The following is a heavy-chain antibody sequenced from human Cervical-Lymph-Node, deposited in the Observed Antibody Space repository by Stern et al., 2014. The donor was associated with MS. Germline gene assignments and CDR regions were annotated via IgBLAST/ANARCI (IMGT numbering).Heavy chain of an antibody. CDR2: IKVSGST. D-gene: IGHD3-10*01. CDR3: ARARGVGGLFDY. V-gene: IGHV4-61*02. CDR1: GGSIYSGTYF. J-gene: IGHJ4*02. Sequence: QLQLQESGPGLVKPTQTLSLTCTVSGGSIYSGTYFWSWIRQSAGKGLEWIGRIKVSGSTDYNPSRKSRLTMSIDTSKNQFSLRLSSVTAADTAVYYCARARGVGGLFDYWGQGTLGTVSS.